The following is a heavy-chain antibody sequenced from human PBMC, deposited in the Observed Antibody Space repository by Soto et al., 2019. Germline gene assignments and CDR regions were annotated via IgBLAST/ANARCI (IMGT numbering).Heavy chain of an antibody. Sequence: QVQLQESGPGLVKPSETLSLTCTVSGGSISSYYWSWIRQPAGKGLEWIGRIYTSGSTNYNPSLKSRVTMSVDTSKNQFSLKLSSVTAADTAVYYCAREPLWFGELSPNYYFDYWGQGTLVTVSS. CDR3: AREPLWFGELSPNYYFDY. CDR1: GGSISSYY. D-gene: IGHD3-10*01. CDR2: IYTSGST. J-gene: IGHJ4*02. V-gene: IGHV4-4*07.